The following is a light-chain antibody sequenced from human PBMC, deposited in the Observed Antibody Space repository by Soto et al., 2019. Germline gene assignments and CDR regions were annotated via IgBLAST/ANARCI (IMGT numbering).Light chain of an antibody. CDR2: GTS. CDR1: QTISSNN. V-gene: IGKV3-20*01. Sequence: EIVLTQSPGTLSVSPGXRXXLXCXASQTISSNNLAWYQQKPGQAPSLLIYGTSSRATGIPDRFSGSGSGTDFTLTXXXXXXXXXXXXXXXXXGSWTFGQGTKVEI. J-gene: IGKJ1*01. CDR3: XXXGSWT.